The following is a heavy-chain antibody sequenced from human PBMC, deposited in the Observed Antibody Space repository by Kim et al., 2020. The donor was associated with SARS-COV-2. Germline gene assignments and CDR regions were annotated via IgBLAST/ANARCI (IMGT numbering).Heavy chain of an antibody. Sequence: ASVKVSCKASGYSFTNYYMHWVRQAPGQGLEWMGIINPSVGSTSHAQKLQGRVTLTRDTSTSTVYMELNSLRSEDTAVYYCATQVRGVVTWGQGTLVTVS. CDR1: GYSFTNYY. CDR2: INPSVGST. D-gene: IGHD3-10*01. CDR3: ATQVRGVVT. V-gene: IGHV1-46*01. J-gene: IGHJ5*02.